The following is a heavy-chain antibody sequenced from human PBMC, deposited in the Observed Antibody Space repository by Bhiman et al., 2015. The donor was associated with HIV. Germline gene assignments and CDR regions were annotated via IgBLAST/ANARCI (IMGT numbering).Heavy chain of an antibody. D-gene: IGHD1-7*01. Sequence: EVQLVESGGGLVQPGGSLRLSCAASGFTFSSYEMNWVRQAPGKGLEWVSYISSGGYTIYYADSVKGRFTISRDNAKKSLYLQMNSLRAEDTAVYYCARDGYHWNYGGREDYYGMDVWGQGTTVTVSS. CDR2: ISSGGYTI. J-gene: IGHJ6*02. V-gene: IGHV3-48*03. CDR1: GFTFSSYE. CDR3: ARDGYHWNYGGREDYYGMDV.